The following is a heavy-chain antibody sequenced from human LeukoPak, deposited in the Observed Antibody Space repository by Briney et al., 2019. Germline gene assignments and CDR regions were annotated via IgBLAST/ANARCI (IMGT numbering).Heavy chain of an antibody. CDR3: ARHGAAGTIRYYYYGMDV. CDR2: IYYSGST. Sequence: SETPSLTCTVSGGSISSSSYYWGWIRQPPGKGLEWIGSIYYSGSTYYNPSLKSRVTISVDTSKNQFSLKLSSVTAADTAVYYCARHGAAGTIRYYYYGMDVWGQGTTVTVSS. J-gene: IGHJ6*02. V-gene: IGHV4-39*01. CDR1: GGSISSSSYY. D-gene: IGHD6-13*01.